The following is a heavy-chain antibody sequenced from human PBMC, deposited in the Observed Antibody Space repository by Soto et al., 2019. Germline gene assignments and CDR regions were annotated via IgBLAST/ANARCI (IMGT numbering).Heavy chain of an antibody. CDR2: TYYRSKWYN. V-gene: IGHV6-1*01. CDR3: ARELWKPKDYYYGMDV. CDR1: GDSVSSNSAA. Sequence: PSQTLSLTCAIAGDSVSSNSAAWNWIRQSPSRGLEWLGRTYYRSKWYNDYAVSVKSRITINPDTSKNQFSLQLNSVTPEDTAVYYRARELWKPKDYYYGMDVWGQGTTVTISS. J-gene: IGHJ6*02. D-gene: IGHD3-16*01.